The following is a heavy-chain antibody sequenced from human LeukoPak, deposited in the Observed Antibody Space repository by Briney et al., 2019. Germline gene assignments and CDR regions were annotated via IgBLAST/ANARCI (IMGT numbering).Heavy chain of an antibody. J-gene: IGHJ5*02. CDR1: GFTFSSYA. CDR2: ISYDGSNK. CDR3: ARPSES. Sequence: PGGSLRLSCAASGFTFSSYAMHWVRQAPGKGLEWVAVISYDGSNKYYADSVKGRFTISRDNSKNTLYLQMNSLRAEDTAVFYCARPSESWGQGTLVTVSS. V-gene: IGHV3-30*04.